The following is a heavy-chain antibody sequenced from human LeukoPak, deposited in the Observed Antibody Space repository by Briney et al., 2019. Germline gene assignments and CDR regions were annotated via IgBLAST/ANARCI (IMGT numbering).Heavy chain of an antibody. Sequence: SQTLSLTCAISGDSVSSNSAAWNWIRQSPSRGLEWLGRTYYRSKWYNDYAVSVKSRVTINPDTSKNQFSLQPNSVTPEDTAVYYCARVSSYGSGSIYSTFYYGMDVWGKGTTVTVSS. CDR2: TYYRSKWYN. J-gene: IGHJ6*04. D-gene: IGHD3-10*01. CDR1: GDSVSSNSAA. CDR3: ARVSSYGSGSIYSTFYYGMDV. V-gene: IGHV6-1*01.